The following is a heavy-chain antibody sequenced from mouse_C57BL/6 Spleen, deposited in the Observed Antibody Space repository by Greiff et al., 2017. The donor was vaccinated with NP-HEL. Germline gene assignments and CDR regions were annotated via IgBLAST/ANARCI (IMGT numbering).Heavy chain of an antibody. CDR1: GFNIKDDY. Sequence: EVMLVESGAELVRPGASVKLSCTASGFNIKDDYMHWVKQRPEQGLEWIGWIDPENGDTEYASKFQGKATITADTSSNTAYLQLSSLTSEDTAVYYCTTMDSFAYWGQGTLVTVSA. CDR2: IDPENGDT. J-gene: IGHJ3*01. CDR3: TTMDSFAY. V-gene: IGHV14-4*01.